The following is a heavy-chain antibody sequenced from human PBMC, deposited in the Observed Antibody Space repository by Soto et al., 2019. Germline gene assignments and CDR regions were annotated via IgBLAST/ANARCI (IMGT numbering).Heavy chain of an antibody. D-gene: IGHD5-18*01. CDR2: ISYDGYNE. V-gene: IGHV3-30*03. CDR3: ARDFTSMIFHIGNYYMGL. CDR1: GFTFRVYA. Sequence: PGGALSLSCAASGFTFRVYAMHWVRPPPGKGLEWVSVISYDGYNEYYADSIKGRFTISRDNSMNTLYRQINSRRAEYTAVYFVARDFTSMIFHIGNYYMGLWGSGTTLTVPS. J-gene: IGHJ6*03.